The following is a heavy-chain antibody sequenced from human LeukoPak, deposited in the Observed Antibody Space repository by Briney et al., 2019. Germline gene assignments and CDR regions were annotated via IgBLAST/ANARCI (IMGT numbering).Heavy chain of an antibody. J-gene: IGHJ4*02. CDR2: ISSSGSTI. CDR1: AFIFSDYY. CDR3: AGGGRGYSGSYFSTY. Sequence: GGSLRLSCAASAFIFSDYYMSWIRQAPGKGLEWVSYISSSGSTIHYADSVKGRFTISRDNAKNSLFLQMNSLRVEDTAVYYCAGGGRGYSGSYFSTYWGQGTLVTVSS. D-gene: IGHD1-26*01. V-gene: IGHV3-11*01.